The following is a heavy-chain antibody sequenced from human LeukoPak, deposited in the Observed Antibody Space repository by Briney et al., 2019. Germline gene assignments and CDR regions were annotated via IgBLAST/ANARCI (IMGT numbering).Heavy chain of an antibody. CDR1: GYSFSSYW. D-gene: IGHD6-13*01. V-gene: IGHV5-51*01. Sequence: GESLQISCKASGYSFSSYWIAWVRQMPGKGLEWMGIIYPGDSDTRYSPSFQGQVTISADKSISTAYLQWSSLKASDTAMYYCARHRGFGSSWTASDYWGQGTLVTVSS. J-gene: IGHJ4*02. CDR2: IYPGDSDT. CDR3: ARHRGFGSSWTASDY.